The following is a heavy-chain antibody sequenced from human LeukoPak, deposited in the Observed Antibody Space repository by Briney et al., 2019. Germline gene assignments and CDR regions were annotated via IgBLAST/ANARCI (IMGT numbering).Heavy chain of an antibody. J-gene: IGHJ4*02. D-gene: IGHD5-18*01. Sequence: TSETLSLTCAVYGGSFSGYYWSWTRQPPGKGLEWIGEINHSGSTNYNPSLKSRVTISVDTSKNQFSLKLSSVTAADTAVYYCATRRGYSYGARDYWGQGTLVTVSS. V-gene: IGHV4-34*01. CDR3: ATRRGYSYGARDY. CDR1: GGSFSGYY. CDR2: INHSGST.